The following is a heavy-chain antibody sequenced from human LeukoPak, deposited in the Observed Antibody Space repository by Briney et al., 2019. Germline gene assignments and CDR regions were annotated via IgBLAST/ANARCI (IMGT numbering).Heavy chain of an antibody. CDR2: IYYSGST. J-gene: IGHJ4*02. Sequence: SETLSLTCTVSGGSISSSSYYWGWIRQPPGKGLEWIGSIYYSGSTYYNPSLKSRVTISVDTPKNQFSLKLSSVTAADTAVYYCASGYGDTDYYFDYWGQGTLVTVSS. CDR1: GGSISSSSYY. CDR3: ASGYGDTDYYFDY. D-gene: IGHD4-17*01. V-gene: IGHV4-39*01.